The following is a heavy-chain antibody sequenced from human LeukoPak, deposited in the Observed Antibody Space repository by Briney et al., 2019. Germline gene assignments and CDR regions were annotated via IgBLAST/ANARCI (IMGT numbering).Heavy chain of an antibody. CDR3: VKLSLTAAGRGKTWFDL. D-gene: IGHD6-13*01. V-gene: IGHV3-23*01. J-gene: IGHJ5*01. Sequence: PGGSQRLSCVGSGFSFSSYGMSWVRQAPGKGLEWVSSISGSGGSTYFADSVKGRFNISRDNAKNTVYLQMSSLRVEDTAIYYCVKLSLTAAGRGKTWFDLWGQGTLVSVSS. CDR1: GFSFSSYG. CDR2: ISGSGGST.